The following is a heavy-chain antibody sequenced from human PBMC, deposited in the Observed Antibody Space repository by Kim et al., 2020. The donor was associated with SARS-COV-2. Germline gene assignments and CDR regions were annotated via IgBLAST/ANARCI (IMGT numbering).Heavy chain of an antibody. CDR3: AKAGGLVRGVIPHYFDY. CDR1: GFTFSSYA. Sequence: GGSLRLSCAASGFTFSSYAMSWVRQAPGKGLEWVSAIRGSGGSTYYAYSVKGRFTISRDNSKNTLYLQMNSLRAEDTAVYYCAKAGGLVRGVIPHYFDYCHQGPLVTVSS. J-gene: IGHJ4*02. CDR2: IRGSGGST. D-gene: IGHD3-10*01. V-gene: IGHV3-23*01.